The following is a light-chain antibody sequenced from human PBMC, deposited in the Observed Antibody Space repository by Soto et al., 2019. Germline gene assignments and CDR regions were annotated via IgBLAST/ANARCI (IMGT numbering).Light chain of an antibody. J-gene: IGKJ4*01. Sequence: EVVLTQSPATLTLSPGERAILSCRASHIVEKYLAWYQQKPGQAPRLLISDASNRSTGIPARFSGSVSETGCTLPIRHLESEHFAVYFCQQRRLWPPLTCGGGTKVEIK. V-gene: IGKV3-11*01. CDR1: HIVEKY. CDR2: DAS. CDR3: QQRRLWPPLT.